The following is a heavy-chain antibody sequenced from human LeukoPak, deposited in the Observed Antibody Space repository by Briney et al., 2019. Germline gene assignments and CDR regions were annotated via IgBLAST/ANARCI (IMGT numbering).Heavy chain of an antibody. Sequence: GGSLRLSCAVSGFILSDYDMHWVRQRAGEGLEWVSAISIGGDTYYPGSVKGRFTISRENAKNSFYLQMNSLRVEDTAVYYCVRAHVGAGLAFDIWGQGTLVTVSS. J-gene: IGHJ3*02. CDR1: GFILSDYD. V-gene: IGHV3-13*01. D-gene: IGHD1-26*01. CDR2: ISIGGDT. CDR3: VRAHVGAGLAFDI.